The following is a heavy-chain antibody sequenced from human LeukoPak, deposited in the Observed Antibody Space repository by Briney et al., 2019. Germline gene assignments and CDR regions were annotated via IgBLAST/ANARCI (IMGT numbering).Heavy chain of an antibody. D-gene: IGHD2-2*01. V-gene: IGHV1-8*01. CDR3: ARGAVVPAAMSPYYYYGMDV. Sequence: GASVKVSCKASGYTFTSYYINWVRQATGQGLEWMGWINPNSGSTGYAQKFQGRVTMTRDTSIRTAYMELSSLRSEDTAVYYCARGAVVPAAMSPYYYYGMDVWGQGTTVTVSS. J-gene: IGHJ6*02. CDR2: INPNSGST. CDR1: GYTFTSYY.